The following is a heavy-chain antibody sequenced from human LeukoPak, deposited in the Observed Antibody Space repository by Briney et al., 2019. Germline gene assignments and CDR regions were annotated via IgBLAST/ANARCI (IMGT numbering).Heavy chain of an antibody. J-gene: IGHJ6*02. Sequence: SETLSLTCTVSGGSISSYYWSWIRQPPGKGLEWIGYIYYSGSTNYNPSLKSRVTISVDTSKNQFSLKLSSVTAADTAVYYCARSATRGYYYGMDVWGQGTTVTVS. D-gene: IGHD5-12*01. V-gene: IGHV4-59*08. CDR2: IYYSGST. CDR3: ARSATRGYYYGMDV. CDR1: GGSISSYY.